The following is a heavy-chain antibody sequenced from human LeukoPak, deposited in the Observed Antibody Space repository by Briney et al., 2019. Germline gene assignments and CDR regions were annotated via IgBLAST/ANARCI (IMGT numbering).Heavy chain of an antibody. V-gene: IGHV3-23*01. CDR3: AKVLYCSGTTCPVDY. D-gene: IGHD2-2*01. J-gene: IGHJ4*02. CDR1: GFTFSSHA. CDR2: ISADSGAI. Sequence: GGSLRLSCAASGFTFSSHAMSWVRQAPGEGLEWVSAISADSGAIYYADSVKGRFIISRDNSKSTLYLQMNSLRAEDTAVYYCAKVLYCSGTTCPVDYWGQGTLVTVSS.